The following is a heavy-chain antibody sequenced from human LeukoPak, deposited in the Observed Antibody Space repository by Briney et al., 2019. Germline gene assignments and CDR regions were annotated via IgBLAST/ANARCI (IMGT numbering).Heavy chain of an antibody. D-gene: IGHD2-2*01. J-gene: IGHJ4*02. CDR2: ISYDGSNK. Sequence: GGSLRLSCAASGFTFSSYWMSWVRQAPGKGLEWVAVISYDGSNKYYADSVKGRFTISRDNSKNTLYLQMNSLGAEDTAVYYCAKDSKACSSTSCYGRDYWGQGTLVTVSS. V-gene: IGHV3-30*18. CDR1: GFTFSSYW. CDR3: AKDSKACSSTSCYGRDY.